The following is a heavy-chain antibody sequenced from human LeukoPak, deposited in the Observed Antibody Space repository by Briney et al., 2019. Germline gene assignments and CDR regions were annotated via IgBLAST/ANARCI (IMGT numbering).Heavy chain of an antibody. Sequence: KPSETLSLTCTVSGGSISSYYWSWIRPPPGKGLEWIGYIYYSGSTNYNPSLKSRVTISVDTSKDQFSLKLSSVTAADTAVYYCARGGVVPRSNWFDPWGQGTLVTVSS. CDR1: GGSISSYY. D-gene: IGHD2-2*01. CDR2: IYYSGST. CDR3: ARGGVVPRSNWFDP. J-gene: IGHJ5*02. V-gene: IGHV4-59*01.